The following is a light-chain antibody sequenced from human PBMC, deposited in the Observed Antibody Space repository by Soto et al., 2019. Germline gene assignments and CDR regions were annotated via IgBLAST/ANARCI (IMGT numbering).Light chain of an antibody. CDR1: QSISSN. Sequence: EIVMTQSPATLSVSPGERATLSCRASQSISSNLAWYQQKPGQAPRLLIYGASTRATGIPARFSGSGSGTEFTPTISNLQSEDFAVYYCQQYNNWPPTYTFGQGSKLEIK. CDR3: QQYNNWPPTYT. V-gene: IGKV3-15*01. CDR2: GAS. J-gene: IGKJ2*01.